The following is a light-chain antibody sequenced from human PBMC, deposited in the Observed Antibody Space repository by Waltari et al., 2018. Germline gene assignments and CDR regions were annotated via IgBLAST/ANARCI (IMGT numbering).Light chain of an antibody. CDR3: QHRIDWPHT. V-gene: IGKV3-11*01. J-gene: IGKJ2*01. CDR1: PSVRSY. CDR2: EAS. Sequence: EIVLTQSPTTLSLSPGQRATLSCRASPSVRSYLGWYQQKPGQAPRLLIYEASNRATGIPARFSGSGSGTDFTLTISSLEPEDFAVYYCQHRIDWPHTFGQWTKLEIK.